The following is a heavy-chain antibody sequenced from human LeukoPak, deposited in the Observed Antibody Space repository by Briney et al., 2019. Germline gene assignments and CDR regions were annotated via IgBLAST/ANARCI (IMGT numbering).Heavy chain of an antibody. D-gene: IGHD1-1*01. J-gene: IGHJ4*02. Sequence: GGSLRLSRAASGFTFSSYWMHWVRQAPGKGLEWVAFIRNDGSNHYYADSVKGRFTISRDNSKNNVCLQMYSLRVEDTSIYYCVRDYNWGFDYWGQGTVVTVSS. CDR1: GFTFSSYW. CDR2: IRNDGSNH. CDR3: VRDYNWGFDY. V-gene: IGHV3-30*02.